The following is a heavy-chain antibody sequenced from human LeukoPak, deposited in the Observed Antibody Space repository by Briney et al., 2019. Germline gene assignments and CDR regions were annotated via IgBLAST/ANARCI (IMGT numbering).Heavy chain of an antibody. CDR1: GFTFSSCG. D-gene: IGHD5-18*01. Sequence: GGSLRLSCAASGFTFSSCGMHWVRQAPGKGLEWVAFIRYDGSNKYYADSVKGRFTISRDNSKNTLYLQMNSLRAEDTAVYYCAKERDTAMVTIDYWGQGTLVTVSS. CDR2: IRYDGSNK. J-gene: IGHJ4*02. CDR3: AKERDTAMVTIDY. V-gene: IGHV3-30*02.